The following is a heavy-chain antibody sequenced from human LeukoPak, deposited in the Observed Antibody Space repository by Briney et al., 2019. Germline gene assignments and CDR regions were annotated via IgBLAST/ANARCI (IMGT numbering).Heavy chain of an antibody. J-gene: IGHJ4*02. CDR1: GGSISSYY. Sequence: PSETLSLTCTVSGGSISSYYWSWIRQPPGKGLEWIGYIYYSGSTNYNPSLKSRVTISVDTSKNQFSLKLSSVTAADTAVYYCARDYWRNAIDYWGQGTLVTVSS. CDR3: ARDYWRNAIDY. V-gene: IGHV4-59*12. CDR2: IYYSGST. D-gene: IGHD2-15*01.